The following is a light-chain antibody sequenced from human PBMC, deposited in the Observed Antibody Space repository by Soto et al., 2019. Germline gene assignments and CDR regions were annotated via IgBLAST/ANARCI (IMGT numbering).Light chain of an antibody. J-gene: IGLJ3*02. V-gene: IGLV2-23*01. CDR1: STDVGSHNL. Sequence: QSALTQPASVSGSPGQSITISCTGTSTDVGSHNLVSWYHHHPGKAPKLIIYEGTKRPSGVSDRFSGSKSGNTASLTISGLQAEDEADYHCCSYAGGRLWMFGGGTKLTVL. CDR2: EGT. CDR3: CSYAGGRLWM.